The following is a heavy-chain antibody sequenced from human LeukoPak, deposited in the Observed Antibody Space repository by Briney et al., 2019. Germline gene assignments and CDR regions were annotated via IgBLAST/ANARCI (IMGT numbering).Heavy chain of an antibody. CDR3: ARDYVTRGTLGFDY. J-gene: IGHJ4*02. Sequence: ASVKVSCKASGYTFTSYGISRVRQAPGQGLEWMGWISAYNGNTNYAQKLQGRVTMTTGTSTSTAYMELRSLRSDDTAVYYCARDYVTRGTLGFDYWGQGTLVTVSS. V-gene: IGHV1-18*01. D-gene: IGHD1-1*01. CDR2: ISAYNGNT. CDR1: GYTFTSYG.